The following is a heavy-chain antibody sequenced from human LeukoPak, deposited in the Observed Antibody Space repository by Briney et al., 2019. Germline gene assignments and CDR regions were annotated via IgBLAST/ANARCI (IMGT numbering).Heavy chain of an antibody. CDR2: IRSNSDGGTI. V-gene: IGHV3-15*07. CDR3: TRLGYSSSGSAVDV. Sequence: PGGSLRLSCATSGFTFSNAWMNWVRQAPGKGLEWVGRIRSNSDGGTIEYAAPVKGRFALSRDDSKNTLFLQMNSLQTEDTAVYYCTRLGYSSSGSAVDVWGQGTTVTVSS. CDR1: GFTFSNAW. D-gene: IGHD6-13*01. J-gene: IGHJ6*02.